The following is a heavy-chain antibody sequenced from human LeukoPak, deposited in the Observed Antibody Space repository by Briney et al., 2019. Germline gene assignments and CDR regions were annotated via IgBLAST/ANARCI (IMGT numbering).Heavy chain of an antibody. V-gene: IGHV3-23*01. CDR1: GFTFSSYA. CDR3: AKVITMVDY. CDR2: ISGSGGGT. Sequence: PGGSLRLSCAASGFTFSSYAMTWVRQAPGKGLEWVSAISGSGGGTYYADSVKGRFTISRDNSKNTLYLQLSSLRAEDTAVYYCAKVITMVDYWGQGNLVTVSS. D-gene: IGHD3-10*01. J-gene: IGHJ4*02.